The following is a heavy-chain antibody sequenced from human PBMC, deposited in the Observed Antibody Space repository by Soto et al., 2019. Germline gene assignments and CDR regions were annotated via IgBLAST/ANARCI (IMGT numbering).Heavy chain of an antibody. CDR3: ARTRSSGWYGWFDP. D-gene: IGHD6-19*01. Sequence: QVQLVESGGGVVQPGRSLRLSCAASGFTFSSYAMHWVRQAPGKGLEWVAVISYDGSNKYYADSVKGRFTISRDNSKNTLYLQMNSLRAEDTAVYYCARTRSSGWYGWFDPWGQGTLVPVSS. V-gene: IGHV3-30-3*01. CDR2: ISYDGSNK. CDR1: GFTFSSYA. J-gene: IGHJ5*02.